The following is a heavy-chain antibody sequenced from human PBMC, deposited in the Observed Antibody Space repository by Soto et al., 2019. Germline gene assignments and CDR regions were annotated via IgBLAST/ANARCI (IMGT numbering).Heavy chain of an antibody. J-gene: IGHJ5*02. V-gene: IGHV4-34*01. CDR3: ARYQHYGGNSGWFDP. D-gene: IGHD4-17*01. CDR1: GGSFSGYY. Sequence: PAETLSLTCAVYGGSFSGYYWSWIRQPPGKGLEWIGEINHSGSTNYNPSLKSRVTISVDTSKNQFSLKLSSVTAADTAVYYCARYQHYGGNSGWFDPWGQGTLVTVSS. CDR2: INHSGST.